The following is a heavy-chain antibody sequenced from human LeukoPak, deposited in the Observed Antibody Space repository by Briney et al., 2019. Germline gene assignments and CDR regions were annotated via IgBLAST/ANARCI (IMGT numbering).Heavy chain of an antibody. CDR3: TTYRSGHY. CDR1: GFTFSDSD. Sequence: GGSLRLSCAASGFTFSDSDIHWVRQASGKGLEWVGRITTKRSNYATAYTASVKGRFTISRHDSENTAYLQMNSLKTEDAALYYCTTYRSGHYWGQGTLVTVSS. CDR2: ITTKRSNYAT. D-gene: IGHD6-19*01. J-gene: IGHJ4*02. V-gene: IGHV3-73*01.